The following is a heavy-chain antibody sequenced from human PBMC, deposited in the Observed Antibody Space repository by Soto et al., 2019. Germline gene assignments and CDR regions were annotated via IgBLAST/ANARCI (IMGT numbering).Heavy chain of an antibody. D-gene: IGHD1-1*01. CDR2: IIVMFHTT. CDR3: ASERMTTGNDYSGLDV. CDR1: GGTFNKYA. V-gene: IGHV1-69*01. J-gene: IGHJ6*02. Sequence: QVHLVQSGAEVKKPGSSVKVSCKASGGTFNKYAINWVRQAPGQGLEWMGAIIVMFHTTTYAQHFQGRITMSADESTGPAYMELTRLTSEDTALYFWASERMTTGNDYSGLDVWCQGTTVIVSS.